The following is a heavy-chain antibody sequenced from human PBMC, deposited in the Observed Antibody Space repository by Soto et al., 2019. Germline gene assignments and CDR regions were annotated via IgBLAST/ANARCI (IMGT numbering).Heavy chain of an antibody. D-gene: IGHD1-7*01. CDR3: ARSLHGTYGAVAL. Sequence: PGGSLRLSCAASEFTFRSYWMHWVRQSPGKGLVWVSRISGDGSSTTYADSVRGRFTISRDNAKNTVYLQMDSLRAEDTAVYYCARSLHGTYGAVALWGKGTMVTVS. CDR1: EFTFRSYW. V-gene: IGHV3-74*01. J-gene: IGHJ3*01. CDR2: ISGDGSST.